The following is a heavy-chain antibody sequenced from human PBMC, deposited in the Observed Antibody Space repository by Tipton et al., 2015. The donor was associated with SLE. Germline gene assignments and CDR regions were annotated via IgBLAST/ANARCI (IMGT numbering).Heavy chain of an antibody. CDR3: ATGWLNWNDIVDD. Sequence: TLSLTCTVSGGSIYSYYCTWIRQPPGRGLEYLGYILYPGTTDYNPSLRSRVTMSQDTSENQFSLKLTSVTAADTAIYYCATGWLNWNDIVDDWSQGTLVTVSS. CDR1: GGSIYSYY. CDR2: ILYPGTT. D-gene: IGHD1-20*01. V-gene: IGHV4-59*01. J-gene: IGHJ4*02.